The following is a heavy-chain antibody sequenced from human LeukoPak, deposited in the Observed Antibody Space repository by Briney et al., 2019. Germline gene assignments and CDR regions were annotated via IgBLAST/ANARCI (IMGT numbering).Heavy chain of an antibody. CDR3: ARSTGDLDV. V-gene: IGHV6-1*01. Sequence: SQTLSLTCAISGDSFSSNSAAWNWIRPSPSRGLEWLGRTYYRSKWYNDYAVSVKSRITINPDTSKNQFSLQLNSVAPEDTAVYYCARSTGDLDVWGQGTTVTVSS. CDR2: TYYRSKWYN. D-gene: IGHD7-27*01. J-gene: IGHJ6*02. CDR1: GDSFSSNSAA.